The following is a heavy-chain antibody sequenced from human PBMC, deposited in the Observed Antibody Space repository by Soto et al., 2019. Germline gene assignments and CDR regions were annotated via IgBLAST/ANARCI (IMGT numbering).Heavy chain of an antibody. D-gene: IGHD4-17*01. V-gene: IGHV3-30*18. CDR2: ISYDGSNK. CDR3: AKDAVDYGDYEPRYYYYYSMHV. J-gene: IGHJ6*03. CDR1: GFTFSSYG. Sequence: GGSLRLSCAASGFTFSSYGMHWVRQAPGKGLEWVAVISYDGSNKYYADSVKGRFTISRDNSKNTLYLQMNSLRAEDTAVYYCAKDAVDYGDYEPRYYYYYSMHVWCKGTTVTVSS.